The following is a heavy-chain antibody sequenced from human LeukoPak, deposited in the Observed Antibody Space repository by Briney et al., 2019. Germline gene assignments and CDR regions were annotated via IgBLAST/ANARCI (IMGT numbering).Heavy chain of an antibody. Sequence: SETLSLTCTVSGGSISSYYWSWIRQPPGKGLEWIGYIYYSGSTYYNPSLKSRVTISVDTSKNQFSLKLSSVTAADTAVYYCARGLERWGQGTLATVSS. CDR1: GGSISSYY. J-gene: IGHJ4*02. CDR3: ARGLER. V-gene: IGHV4-30-4*01. D-gene: IGHD1-1*01. CDR2: IYYSGST.